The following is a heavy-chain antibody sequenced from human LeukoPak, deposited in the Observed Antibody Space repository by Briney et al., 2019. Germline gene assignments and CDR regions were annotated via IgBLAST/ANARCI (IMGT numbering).Heavy chain of an antibody. V-gene: IGHV3-15*01. CDR3: TTVLGSGSYSSYYFDY. Sequence: GGTLRLSCAASGFTFSSYGMSWVRQAPGKGLEWVGRIKSKTDGGTTDYAAPVKGRFTISRDDSKNTLYLQMNSLKTEDTAVYYCTTVLGSGSYSSYYFDYWGQGTLVTVSS. CDR1: GFTFSSYG. CDR2: IKSKTDGGTT. J-gene: IGHJ4*02. D-gene: IGHD3-10*01.